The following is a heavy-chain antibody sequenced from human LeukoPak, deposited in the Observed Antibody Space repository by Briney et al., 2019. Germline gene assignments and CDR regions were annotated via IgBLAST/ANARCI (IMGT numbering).Heavy chain of an antibody. Sequence: GGSLRLSCAASGFTFSSYGMHWVRQAPGKGLEWVAVMSSDGSKKYYADSVKGRFTISRDNSKNTLYLQMNSLRAEDTAVYYCAKKFRGTTVISGDYFDYWGQGTLVTVSS. J-gene: IGHJ4*02. CDR3: AKKFRGTTVISGDYFDY. CDR1: GFTFSSYG. V-gene: IGHV3-30*18. CDR2: MSSDGSKK. D-gene: IGHD4-17*01.